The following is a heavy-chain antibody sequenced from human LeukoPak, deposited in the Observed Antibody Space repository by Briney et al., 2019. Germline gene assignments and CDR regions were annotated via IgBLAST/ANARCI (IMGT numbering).Heavy chain of an antibody. Sequence: GGSLRLSCAASGFTFRNTWMAWVRQAPGKGLEWVANINQDASTKHYVDSVKGHFTISRDNAKNSLYLPMNSLTAEDTAVYYCARDQSGSLDYWGQGTLVTVSS. V-gene: IGHV3-7*01. D-gene: IGHD1-26*01. CDR1: GFTFRNTW. J-gene: IGHJ4*02. CDR2: INQDASTK. CDR3: ARDQSGSLDY.